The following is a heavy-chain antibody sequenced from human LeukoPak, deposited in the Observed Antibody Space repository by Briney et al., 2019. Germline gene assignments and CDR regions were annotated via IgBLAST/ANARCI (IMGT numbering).Heavy chain of an antibody. CDR2: MALSGGPT. Sequence: GGSLRLSCAASGFTFSAYAMAWVRRPPGRGVEWVSTMALSGGPTHYADAVEGRFTISRDDSKSTLYLHINNLRAEDTAVYYCARDFSLVVGASDSWGKGTLVTVSS. D-gene: IGHD1-26*01. V-gene: IGHV3-23*01. CDR1: GFTFSAYA. J-gene: IGHJ5*02. CDR3: ARDFSLVVGASDS.